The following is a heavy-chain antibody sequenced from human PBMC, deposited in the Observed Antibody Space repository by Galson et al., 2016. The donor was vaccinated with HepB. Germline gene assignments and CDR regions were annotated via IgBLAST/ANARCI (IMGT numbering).Heavy chain of an antibody. CDR3: TRDVGYSGYGTDV. Sequence: SLRLSCAGTGFTLSTYSMNWVRQAPGKGLEWFSHIIHTSSFTFYADSVRGRFTISRDDAKNSLYLQMNSLRDEDTAVYYCTRDVGYSGYGTDVWGQGTTVTVSS. V-gene: IGHV3-48*02. D-gene: IGHD5-12*01. CDR2: IIHTSSFT. CDR1: GFTLSTYS. J-gene: IGHJ6*02.